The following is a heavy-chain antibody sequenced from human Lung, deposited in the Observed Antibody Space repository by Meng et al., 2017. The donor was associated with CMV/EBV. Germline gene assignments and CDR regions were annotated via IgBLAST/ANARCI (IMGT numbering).Heavy chain of an antibody. CDR2: ISGSVGNP. J-gene: IGHJ5*02. Sequence: FRCRGYARSWVRQAPGQGLEWVSSISGSVGNPYYADSVTVRFTISRDNSGDTLYMQMSSLRAEDTAVYYCAREEAMVGYYSNWFDAWGQGALVTVSS. CDR3: AREEAMVGYYSNWFDA. CDR1: FRCRGYA. V-gene: IGHV3-23*01. D-gene: IGHD5-18*01.